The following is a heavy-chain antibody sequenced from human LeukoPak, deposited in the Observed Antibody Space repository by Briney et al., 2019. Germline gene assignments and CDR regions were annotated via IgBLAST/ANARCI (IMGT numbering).Heavy chain of an antibody. CDR2: ISSGGSTI. Sequence: GGSLRLSCAASGFTFSSYSMNWVRQAPGKGLEWVSYISSGGSTIYYADSVKGRFTISRDNAKNSLYLQMISLRAEDTAVYYCARGGTWNSGFDCWGQGTLVTVSS. J-gene: IGHJ4*02. CDR3: ARGGTWNSGFDC. V-gene: IGHV3-48*04. D-gene: IGHD1-7*01. CDR1: GFTFSSYS.